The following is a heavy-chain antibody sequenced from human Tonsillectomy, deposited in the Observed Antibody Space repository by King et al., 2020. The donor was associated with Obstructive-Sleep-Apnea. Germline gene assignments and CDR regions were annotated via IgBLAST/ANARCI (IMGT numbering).Heavy chain of an antibody. D-gene: IGHD6-13*01. J-gene: IGHJ4*02. Sequence: QLQESGPGLVKPSETLSLTCTVSGGSISSSSYYWGWIRQPPGKGLEWIGSISYSGSTYSNPSLKSRVTISVDTSTNQFSLKLRSVTAADTAVYYCARPRGYSSSWLDYWGQGTLVTVSS. CDR1: GGSISSSSYY. CDR3: ARPRGYSSSWLDY. CDR2: ISYSGST. V-gene: IGHV4-39*01.